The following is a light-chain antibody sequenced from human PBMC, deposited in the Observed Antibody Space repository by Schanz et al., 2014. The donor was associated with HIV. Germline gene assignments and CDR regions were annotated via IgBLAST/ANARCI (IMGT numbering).Light chain of an antibody. J-gene: IGLJ2*01. CDR2: DVS. V-gene: IGLV2-14*03. CDR3: CSYAGSSTLGVV. CDR1: SSDIGGSDY. Sequence: QSALTQPASVSGSPGQSITISCSGTSSDIGGSDYVSWYQQHPGKAPKLMIYDVSKRPSGVPDRFSGSKSGNTASLTISGLQAEDEADYYCCSYAGSSTLGVVFGGGTKLTVL.